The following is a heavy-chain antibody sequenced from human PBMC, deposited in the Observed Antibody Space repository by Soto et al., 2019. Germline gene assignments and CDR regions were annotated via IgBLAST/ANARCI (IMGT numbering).Heavy chain of an antibody. J-gene: IGHJ5*02. Sequence: VAVISYDGSNKYYADSVKGRFTISRDNSKNTLYLQMNSLRAEDTAVYYCAKDSGYTSSWFGWFDPWGQGTLVTVSS. CDR2: ISYDGSNK. D-gene: IGHD6-13*01. V-gene: IGHV3-30*18. CDR3: AKDSGYTSSWFGWFDP.